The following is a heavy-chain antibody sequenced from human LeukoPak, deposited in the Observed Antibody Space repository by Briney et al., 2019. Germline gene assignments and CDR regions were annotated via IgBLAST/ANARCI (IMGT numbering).Heavy chain of an antibody. CDR2: IYYSGST. CDR3: ATTLPGIAAAGQGY. Sequence: PSETLSLTCTVSGGSISSGGYYWSWIRQHPGKGLEWIGYIYYSGSTYCNPSLKSRVTISVDTSKNQFSLKLSSVTAADTAVYYCATTLPGIAAAGQGYWGQGTLVTVSS. V-gene: IGHV4-31*03. CDR1: GGSISSGGYY. J-gene: IGHJ4*02. D-gene: IGHD6-13*01.